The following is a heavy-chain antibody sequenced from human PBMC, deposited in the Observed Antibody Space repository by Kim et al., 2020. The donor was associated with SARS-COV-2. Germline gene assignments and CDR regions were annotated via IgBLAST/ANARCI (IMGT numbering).Heavy chain of an antibody. CDR2: IYYSGNT. CDR1: GGSISSYY. V-gene: IGHV4-59*13. Sequence: SETLSLTCTVSGGSISSYYWSWIRQPPGKGLEWIGYIYYSGNTNYNPSLKSRVTISVDTSKNQFSLKLSSVTAADTAVYYCARVPTYYYGSGSYYTSGYSYGWHYYYGMDVWGQGTTVPVSS. D-gene: IGHD3-10*01. CDR3: ARVPTYYYGSGSYYTSGYSYGWHYYYGMDV. J-gene: IGHJ6*02.